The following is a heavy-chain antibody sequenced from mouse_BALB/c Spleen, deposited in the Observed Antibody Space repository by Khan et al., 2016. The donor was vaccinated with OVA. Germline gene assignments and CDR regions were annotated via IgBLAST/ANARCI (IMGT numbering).Heavy chain of an antibody. CDR2: IYPGDGDT. V-gene: IGHV1-80*01. D-gene: IGHD2-14*01. J-gene: IGHJ3*01. CDR1: GYAFSSYW. Sequence: QVQLKQSGAELVRPGSSVKISCKASGYAFSSYWMNWVKQRPGQGLEWIGQIYPGDGDTNYNGKFKGKATLTADKSSSTAYMQLSSLTSEDSAVYFCARKDYRYDGFAYWGQGTLVTVSA. CDR3: ARKDYRYDGFAY.